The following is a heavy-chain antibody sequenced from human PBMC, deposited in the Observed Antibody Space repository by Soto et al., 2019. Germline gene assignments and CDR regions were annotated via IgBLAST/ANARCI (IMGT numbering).Heavy chain of an antibody. J-gene: IGHJ3*02. CDR2: IYPGDSDT. Sequence: GESMKSSGKGSGKSVTSYWIGWVRQMPGKGLEGMGIIYPGDSDTRYSPSFQGQVTISADKSISTAYLQWSSLKASDTAMYYRAILRRSIAARGGAFAIPAQRTMVPVSS. V-gene: IGHV5-51*01. CDR3: AILRRSIAARGGAFAI. D-gene: IGHD6-6*01. CDR1: GKSVTSYW.